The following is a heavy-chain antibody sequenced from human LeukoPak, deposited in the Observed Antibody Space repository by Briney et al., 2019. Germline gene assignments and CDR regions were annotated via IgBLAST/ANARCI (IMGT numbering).Heavy chain of an antibody. V-gene: IGHV4-39*01. CDR3: ARQFVGYSFFVY. J-gene: IGHJ4*01. Sequence: SETLSLTCTVSGGSISSSSYYWGWLRQPPGKGLEWIGSIYYSGSTYYNPFLKSRVTISVDTSKNQFSLKLSSGTAADTAVYYCARQFVGYSFFVYWGHGTLVTVSS. CDR1: GGSISSSSYY. D-gene: IGHD5-18*01. CDR2: IYYSGST.